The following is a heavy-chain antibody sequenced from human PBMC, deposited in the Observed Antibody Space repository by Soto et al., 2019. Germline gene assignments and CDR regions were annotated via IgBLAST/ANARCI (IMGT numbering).Heavy chain of an antibody. V-gene: IGHV3-48*03. D-gene: IGHD1-26*01. CDR2: ISSSGSTI. CDR3: AYGGSCDY. J-gene: IGHJ4*02. Sequence: EVQLVESGGGLVQPGGSLRLSCAASGFSFNTYEMNWVRQAPGKGLEWVSYISSSGSTIYYADSVKGRFTVSRDNGKNSLYLQMNSLRDEDTSVYYCAYGGSCDYWGQGTQVPVSS. CDR1: GFSFNTYE.